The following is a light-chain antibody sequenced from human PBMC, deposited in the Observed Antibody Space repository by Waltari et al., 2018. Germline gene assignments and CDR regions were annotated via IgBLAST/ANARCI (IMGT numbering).Light chain of an antibody. CDR1: NIADTI. V-gene: IGLV3-21*02. CDR3: QVWDTSSDWV. Sequence: SYVLTQPPSVSVAPGQTARIACGGNNIADTIVHWYQQKPGQAPVLVVYDDNDRPSGIPERFSGSTSGDTATLTISRVEAGDEADYYCQVWDTSSDWVFGGGTKLTVL. CDR2: DDN. J-gene: IGLJ3*02.